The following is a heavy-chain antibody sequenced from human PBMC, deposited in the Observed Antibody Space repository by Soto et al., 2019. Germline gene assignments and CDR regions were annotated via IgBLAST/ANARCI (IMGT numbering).Heavy chain of an antibody. Sequence: PGGSLRLSCAASGFTVSSNYMSWVRQAPGKGLEWVSVIYSGGSTYYADSVKGRFTISRHNSKNTLYLQMNSLRAEDTAVYYCARKGYCTSWGIGHYYYYMDVWGKGTTVTVSS. CDR3: ARKGYCTSWGIGHYYYYMDV. CDR2: IYSGGST. D-gene: IGHD6-13*01. CDR1: GFTVSSNY. J-gene: IGHJ6*03. V-gene: IGHV3-53*04.